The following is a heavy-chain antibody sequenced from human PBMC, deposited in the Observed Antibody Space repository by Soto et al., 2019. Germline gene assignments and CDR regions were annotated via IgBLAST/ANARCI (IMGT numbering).Heavy chain of an antibody. D-gene: IGHD3-3*01. J-gene: IGHJ4*02. CDR3: ARPDFLFDIWCPIPYFDY. CDR2: ISGRGGGT. V-gene: IGHV3-23*01. Sequence: GGTLRLSCAASRFTFSSYAVSWVRQAPGKGLQWVSTISGRGGGTYYADSVKGRFTISRDNSKSTLYLQMNSLRAEDTAVYYFARPDFLFDIWCPIPYFDYRGQGPLVTVS. CDR1: RFTFSSYA.